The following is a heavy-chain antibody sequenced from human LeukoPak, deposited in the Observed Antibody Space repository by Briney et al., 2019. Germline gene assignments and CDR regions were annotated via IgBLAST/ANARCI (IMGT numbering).Heavy chain of an antibody. J-gene: IGHJ4*02. CDR1: GFTFSSYE. V-gene: IGHV3-48*03. D-gene: IGHD3-10*01. CDR2: ISSSGSTI. CDR3: AKDREFSCFDY. Sequence: GGSLRLSCAASGFTFSSYEMNWVRQAPGKGLEWVSYISSSGSTIYYADSVKGRFTISRDNSKNTLYLQMNSLRAEDTAVYYCAKDREFSCFDYWGQGTLVTVSS.